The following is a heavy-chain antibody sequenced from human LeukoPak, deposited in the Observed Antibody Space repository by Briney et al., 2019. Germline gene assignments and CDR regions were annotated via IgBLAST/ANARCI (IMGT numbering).Heavy chain of an antibody. D-gene: IGHD1-26*01. CDR2: IYYSGNT. CDR3: ARSIWEGGATHHFDY. V-gene: IGHV4-61*05. Sequence: SETLSLTCTVSGASINSSSYYWGWIRQPPGKGPEWIGYIYYSGNTDYNPSLKSRVTISVDTSKNQFSLKLSSVTAADTAVYYCARSIWEGGATHHFDYWGQGTLVTVSS. J-gene: IGHJ4*02. CDR1: GASINSSSYY.